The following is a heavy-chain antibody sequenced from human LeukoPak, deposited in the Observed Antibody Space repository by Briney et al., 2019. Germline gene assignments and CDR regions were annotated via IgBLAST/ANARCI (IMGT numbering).Heavy chain of an antibody. CDR3: TTGGIH. J-gene: IGHJ4*02. Sequence: GGSLRLSCAASGFTFSNFWMSWVRQAPGKGLEWVANVKPDGSEKNYVDSVRGRFAISRENARKSLSIQMNRLRADDTAVYFCTTGGIHWGQGVLVTVSS. V-gene: IGHV3-7*01. CDR1: GFTFSNFW. D-gene: IGHD3-16*01. CDR2: VKPDGSEK.